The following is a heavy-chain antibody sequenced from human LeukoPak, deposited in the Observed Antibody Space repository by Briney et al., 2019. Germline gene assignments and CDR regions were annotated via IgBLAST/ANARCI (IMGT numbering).Heavy chain of an antibody. CDR1: GSTFSSYA. V-gene: IGHV3-23*01. CDR2: ISGSGGST. J-gene: IGHJ4*02. D-gene: IGHD6-19*01. Sequence: GGSLRLSCAASGSTFSSYAMSWVRQAPGKGLEWVSAISGSGGSTYYADSVKGRFTISRDNSKNTLYLQMNSLRAEDTAVYYCAKGRKRIAVAGGTAYYFDYWGQGTLVTVSS. CDR3: AKGRKRIAVAGGTAYYFDY.